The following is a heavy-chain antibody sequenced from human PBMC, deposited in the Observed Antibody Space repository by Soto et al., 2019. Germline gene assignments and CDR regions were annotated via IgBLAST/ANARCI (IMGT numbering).Heavy chain of an antibody. J-gene: IGHJ4*02. D-gene: IGHD6-6*01. CDR2: IYYTGST. CDR1: GGSVNSDTFY. V-gene: IGHV4-61*01. Sequence: LSLTCTVSGGSVNSDTFYWSWIRQPPGRGLEWIGYIYYTGSTNYNPSLKSRITISIDTSRNQFSLKLTSMTAADTAVYYCAREFSNSPEAFDSWGQGSLVTVSS. CDR3: AREFSNSPEAFDS.